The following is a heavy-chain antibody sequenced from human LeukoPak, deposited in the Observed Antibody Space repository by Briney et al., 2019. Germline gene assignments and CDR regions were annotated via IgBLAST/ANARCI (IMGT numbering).Heavy chain of an antibody. CDR1: GFTFRNFA. J-gene: IGHJ4*02. CDR2: ISDDGETT. V-gene: IGHV3-23*01. CDR3: SSRLFD. Sequence: GGSLRLSCAASGFTFRNFAVSWVRQAPGKGLEWVSTISDDGETTYYADSLRGRFTISRDNAKNTLYLQMNSLRAEDTAVYYCSSRLFDWGQGTLVTVSS. D-gene: IGHD6-25*01.